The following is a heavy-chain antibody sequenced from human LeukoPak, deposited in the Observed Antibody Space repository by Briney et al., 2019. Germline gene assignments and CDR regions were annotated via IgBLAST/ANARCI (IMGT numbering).Heavy chain of an antibody. Sequence: PGGSLRLSCAASGFTFSSYGMHWVRQAPGKGLEWVAVISYDGSNKYYADSVKGRFTISRDNSKNTLYLQMNSLRAEDTAVYYCAKDYLWFGELSAPLDAFDIWGQGTMDTVSS. CDR1: GFTFSSYG. CDR3: AKDYLWFGELSAPLDAFDI. D-gene: IGHD3-10*01. CDR2: ISYDGSNK. J-gene: IGHJ3*02. V-gene: IGHV3-30*18.